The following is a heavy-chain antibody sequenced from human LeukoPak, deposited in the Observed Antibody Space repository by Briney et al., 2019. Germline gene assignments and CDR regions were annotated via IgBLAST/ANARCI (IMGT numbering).Heavy chain of an antibody. CDR2: FYSAGST. CDR3: AREGLRGSSYYFDY. V-gene: IGHV3-53*05. J-gene: IGHJ4*02. D-gene: IGHD1-26*01. CDR1: GFSVSSNY. Sequence: GGSLRVSCAASGFSVSSNYMNWVRQAPGKGLEWVSVFYSAGSTYYADSVRGRFTISRDNSKNTLYLQMNSLRAEDTAVYYCAREGLRGSSYYFDYWGQGTLVTVSS.